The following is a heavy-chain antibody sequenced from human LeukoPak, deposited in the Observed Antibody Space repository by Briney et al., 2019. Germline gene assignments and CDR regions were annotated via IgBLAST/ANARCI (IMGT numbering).Heavy chain of an antibody. V-gene: IGHV1-18*01. Sequence: PLASVKVSCKASGYTFINYGITWVRQAPGQGLEWMGWISPYNGNTKYLQKFQGRVTMTTDTSTSTASMEVRSLRSDDTAVYYCARDIVVVPAERGCWFDPWGQGTLVTVSS. CDR3: ARDIVVVPAERGCWFDP. D-gene: IGHD2-2*01. J-gene: IGHJ5*02. CDR2: ISPYNGNT. CDR1: GYTFINYG.